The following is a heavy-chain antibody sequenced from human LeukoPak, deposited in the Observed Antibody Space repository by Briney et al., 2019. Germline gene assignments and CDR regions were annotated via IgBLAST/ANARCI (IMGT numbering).Heavy chain of an antibody. Sequence: PGRSLRLSCAASGFTFSSYAMHWVRQAPGKGLEWVAVISYDGSNKYYADSVKGRFTISSDNSKNTLYLQMNSLRAEDTAVYYCARDTNGDYGSVQSDYWGQGTLVTVSS. J-gene: IGHJ4*02. V-gene: IGHV3-30*04. CDR3: ARDTNGDYGSVQSDY. CDR1: GFTFSSYA. D-gene: IGHD4-17*01. CDR2: ISYDGSNK.